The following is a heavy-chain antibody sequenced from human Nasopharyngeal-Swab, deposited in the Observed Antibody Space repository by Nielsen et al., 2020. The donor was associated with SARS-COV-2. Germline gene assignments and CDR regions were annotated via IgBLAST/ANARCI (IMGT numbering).Heavy chain of an antibody. Sequence: SETLSLTCTVSGGSISSYYWSWIRQPPGKGLEWIGYIYYSGSTNYNPSLKSRVTISVDTSKNQFSLKLSSVTAVDTAVYYCARDRVAAGMDVWGKGTTVTVSS. CDR1: GGSISSYY. V-gene: IGHV4-59*01. J-gene: IGHJ6*03. CDR3: ARDRVAAGMDV. D-gene: IGHD3-10*01. CDR2: IYYSGST.